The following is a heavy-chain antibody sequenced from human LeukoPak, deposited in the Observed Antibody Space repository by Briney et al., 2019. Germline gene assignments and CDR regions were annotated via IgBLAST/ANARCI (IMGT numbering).Heavy chain of an antibody. CDR3: ARDRRGDFWSRDYYYGMDV. CDR2: ISAYNGNT. D-gene: IGHD3-3*01. J-gene: IGHJ6*02. Sequence: GASVKVSCKASGYTFTSYGISWVRQAPGQGLEWMGWISAYNGNTNYAQKLQGRVTMTTDTSTSTAYMELRSLRSDDTAVYYCARDRRGDFWSRDYYYGMDVWGQGTTVTVSS. CDR1: GYTFTSYG. V-gene: IGHV1-18*01.